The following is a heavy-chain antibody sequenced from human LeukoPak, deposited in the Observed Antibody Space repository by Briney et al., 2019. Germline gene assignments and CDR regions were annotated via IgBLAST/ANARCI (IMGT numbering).Heavy chain of an antibody. D-gene: IGHD4-11*01. CDR3: ARGLSSNFGPFDY. Sequence: PGGSLRLSCAASGFTFSTYSMHWVRQAPGKGLEWVALISYDGTNRFYADSVKGRFTISRDNSKNTLYLQMNSLRAEDTAVYYCARGLSSNFGPFDYWAQGTLVTVSS. V-gene: IGHV3-30-3*01. CDR1: GFTFSTYS. J-gene: IGHJ4*02. CDR2: ISYDGTNR.